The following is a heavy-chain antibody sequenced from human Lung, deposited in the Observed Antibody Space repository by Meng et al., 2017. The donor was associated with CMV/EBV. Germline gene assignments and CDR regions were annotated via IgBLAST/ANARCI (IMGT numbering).Heavy chain of an antibody. CDR3: ARDQEGTRIPSPIHYGLDV. CDR1: GFTFKTFT. J-gene: IGHJ6*02. Sequence: SCAASGFTFKTFTMSWVRQAPGRGLEWVSSINPDSDYIQSADSLKGRFTISRDNAKNSLYLRMSGLRVEDTAVYYCARDQEGTRIPSPIHYGLDVXGQGXTVTVSS. CDR2: INPDSDYI. D-gene: IGHD5-18*01. V-gene: IGHV3-21*06.